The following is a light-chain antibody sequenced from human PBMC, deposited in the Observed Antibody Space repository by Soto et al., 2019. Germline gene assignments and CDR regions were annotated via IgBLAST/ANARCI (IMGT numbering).Light chain of an antibody. CDR2: GSS. CDR1: ERINNNY. CDR3: QQYGSSPPYT. J-gene: IGKJ2*01. Sequence: EVVLTQSPGTLSLSPGERATLSCRASERINNNYFAWYQQKPGQAPRHLIFGSSDRAAGIPDRFSGSGSGTDFTLTISRLEPEDFAVYYCQQYGSSPPYTFGQGTKLEIK. V-gene: IGKV3-20*01.